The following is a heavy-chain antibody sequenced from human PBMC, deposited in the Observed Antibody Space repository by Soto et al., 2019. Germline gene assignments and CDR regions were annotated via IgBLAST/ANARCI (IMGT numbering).Heavy chain of an antibody. CDR3: ARDCYDSSGGGDAFDI. CDR1: GFTFSSYA. J-gene: IGHJ3*02. CDR2: ISYDGSNK. D-gene: IGHD3-22*01. Sequence: GGSLRLSCAASGFTFSSYAMHWVRQAPGKGLEWVAVISYDGSNKYYADSVKGRFTISRDNSKNTLYLQMNSLRAEDTAVYYCARDCYDSSGGGDAFDIWGQGTMVTVSS. V-gene: IGHV3-30*04.